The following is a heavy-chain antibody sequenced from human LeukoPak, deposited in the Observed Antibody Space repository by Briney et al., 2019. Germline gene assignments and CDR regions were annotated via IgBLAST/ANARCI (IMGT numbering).Heavy chain of an antibody. D-gene: IGHD3-9*01. CDR3: ARDSIWRPRYFQH. Sequence: GGSLRLSCAASGFTFSSYEMKWVRQAPGKGLEWVSYISSSSSTIYYADSVKGRFTISRDNAKNSLYLQMNSLRDEDTAVYYCARDSIWRPRYFQHWGQGTLVTVSS. V-gene: IGHV3-48*03. CDR2: ISSSSSTI. CDR1: GFTFSSYE. J-gene: IGHJ1*01.